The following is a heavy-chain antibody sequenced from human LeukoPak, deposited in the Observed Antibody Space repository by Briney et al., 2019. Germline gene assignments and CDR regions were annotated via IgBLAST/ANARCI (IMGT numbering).Heavy chain of an antibody. Sequence: PGRSLRLSCAASGFTFSSYGMHCVRQAPGKGLEWVAFIRYDGSNKYYADSVKGRFTISRDNSKNTLYLQMNSLRAEDTAVYYCAKDGGDIVVVVDYWGQGTLVTVSS. V-gene: IGHV3-30*02. CDR2: IRYDGSNK. D-gene: IGHD2-15*01. J-gene: IGHJ4*02. CDR3: AKDGGDIVVVVDY. CDR1: GFTFSSYG.